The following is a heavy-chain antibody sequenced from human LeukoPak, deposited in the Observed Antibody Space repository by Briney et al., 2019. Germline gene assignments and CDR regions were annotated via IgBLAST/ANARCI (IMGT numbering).Heavy chain of an antibody. CDR2: IRQDGSER. D-gene: IGHD5-24*01. V-gene: IGHV3-7*04. CDR3: TRVGYIDEGIDY. Sequence: PGGSLRLSCAASGFSFSSYWMSWVRQAPGKGLEWVATIRQDGSERHSVDFVEGRFTISRDNAKNSLYLQMNSLRAEDTAIYYCTRVGYIDEGIDYWGQGTLVTVSS. CDR1: GFSFSSYW. J-gene: IGHJ4*02.